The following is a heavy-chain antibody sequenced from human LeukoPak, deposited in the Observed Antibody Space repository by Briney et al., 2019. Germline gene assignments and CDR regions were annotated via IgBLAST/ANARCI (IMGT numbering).Heavy chain of an antibody. CDR3: ARGSSIFGVVMSYFDY. D-gene: IGHD3-3*01. CDR2: IYTSGST. V-gene: IGHV4-4*07. J-gene: IGHJ4*02. Sequence: SETLSLTCTVSGGSISSYYWSWIRQPAGKGLEWIGRIYTSGSTNYNPSLKSRVTMSVDTSKNQFSLKLSSVTAADTAVYYCARGSSIFGVVMSYFDYWGQGTLVTVSS. CDR1: GGSISSYY.